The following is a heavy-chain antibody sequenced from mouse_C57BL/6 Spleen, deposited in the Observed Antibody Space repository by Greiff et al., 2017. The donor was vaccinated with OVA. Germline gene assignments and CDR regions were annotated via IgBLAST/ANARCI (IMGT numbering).Heavy chain of an antibody. D-gene: IGHD1-1*01. CDR2: IYPGDGDT. J-gene: IGHJ1*03. V-gene: IGHV1-82*01. Sequence: VKLQESGPELVKPGASVKISCKASGYAFSSSWMNWVKQRPGKGLEWIGRIYPGDGDTNYNGKFKGKATLTADKSSSTAYMQLSSLTSEDSAVYFCARSLTVVDWYFDVWGTGTTVTVSS. CDR1: GYAFSSSW. CDR3: ARSLTVVDWYFDV.